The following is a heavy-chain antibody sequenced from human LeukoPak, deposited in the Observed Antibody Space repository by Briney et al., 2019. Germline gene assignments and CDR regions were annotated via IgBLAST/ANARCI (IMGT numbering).Heavy chain of an antibody. J-gene: IGHJ6*03. D-gene: IGHD4-11*01. CDR3: ARQGKDYGNYYYYYYMDV. V-gene: IGHV5-51*01. CDR1: GYSFTSYW. CDR2: IYPGGSDT. Sequence: GESLKISCKGSGYSFTSYWIGWVRQMPGKGLEWMGIIYPGGSDTRYSPSFQGQVTISADKSISTAYLQWSSLKASDTAMYYCARQGKDYGNYYYYYYMDVWGKGTTVTVSS.